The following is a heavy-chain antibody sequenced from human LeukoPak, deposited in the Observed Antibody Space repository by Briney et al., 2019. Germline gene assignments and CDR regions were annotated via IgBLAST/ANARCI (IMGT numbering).Heavy chain of an antibody. CDR1: GGSISSSSYY. CDR3: ARLISDYYYYYIDV. D-gene: IGHD3/OR15-3a*01. V-gene: IGHV4-39*01. Sequence: SETLSLTCTVSGGSISSSSYYWGWIRQPPGKGLEWIGTIYYSGTTYYNPSLESRATISEDTSKNQFSLTLRSVTAADTAVYYCARLISDYYYYYIDVWGKGTTVTVSS. CDR2: IYYSGTT. J-gene: IGHJ6*03.